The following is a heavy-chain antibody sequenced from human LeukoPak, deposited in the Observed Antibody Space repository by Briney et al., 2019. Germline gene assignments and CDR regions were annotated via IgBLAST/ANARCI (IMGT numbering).Heavy chain of an antibody. CDR1: GYTFTSYY. CDR2: INPNGGST. J-gene: IGHJ3*02. V-gene: IGHV1-46*01. CDR3: ASREYCSSASCSPRIGAFDI. Sequence: ASVKVSCKASGYTFTSYYMHWVRQAPGQGLEWMGIINPNGGSTSDAQKFQGRVSMARDTSTSTVYMELSSLRSEDTAVYYCASREYCSSASCSPRIGAFDIWGQGTMVTAPS. D-gene: IGHD2-2*01.